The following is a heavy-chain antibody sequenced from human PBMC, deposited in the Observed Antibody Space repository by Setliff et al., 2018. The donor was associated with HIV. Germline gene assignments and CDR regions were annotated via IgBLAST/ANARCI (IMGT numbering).Heavy chain of an antibody. V-gene: IGHV1-2*02. J-gene: IGHJ4*02. CDR3: ARDAGAPGRGNPLDY. D-gene: IGHD3-10*01. CDR2: ISPDSGDT. Sequence: ASVKVSCKASGYSFTTYAISWVRQAPGQGVEWVGKISPDSGDTFYAQKFQGRVTLTRDTSITTAYMELSTSRDDDTAVYYCARDAGAPGRGNPLDYWGQGTLVTVSS. CDR1: GYSFTTYA.